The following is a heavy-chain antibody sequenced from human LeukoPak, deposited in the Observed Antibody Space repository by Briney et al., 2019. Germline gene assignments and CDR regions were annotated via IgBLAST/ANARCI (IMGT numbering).Heavy chain of an antibody. V-gene: IGHV3-74*01. CDR1: GFTFSSYW. Sequence: GGSLRLSCAASGFTFSSYWMHWVRQAPGKGLGWVSRIKSDGSTNYADSVKGRFTISRDNAKNTVSLQMNSLRTEDTGVYFCARAPSEIGGYYPEYFRHWGQGTLVTVSS. D-gene: IGHD3-22*01. CDR3: ARAPSEIGGYYPEYFRH. J-gene: IGHJ1*01. CDR2: IKSDGST.